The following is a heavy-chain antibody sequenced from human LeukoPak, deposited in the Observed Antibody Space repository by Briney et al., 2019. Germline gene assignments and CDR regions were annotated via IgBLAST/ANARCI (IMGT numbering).Heavy chain of an antibody. J-gene: IGHJ6*02. CDR3: AGEAYYYDSSGYPQSYYYYGMDV. V-gene: IGHV6-1*01. Sequence: SQTLSLTCAISGDSVSSNSAAWNWIRQSPSRGLEWLGRTYYRSKWYNDYAVSVKSRITINPDTSKNQFSLQLNSVTPEDTAVYYCAGEAYYYDSSGYPQSYYYYGMDVWGRGTTVTVSS. CDR2: TYYRSKWYN. CDR1: GDSVSSNSAA. D-gene: IGHD3-22*01.